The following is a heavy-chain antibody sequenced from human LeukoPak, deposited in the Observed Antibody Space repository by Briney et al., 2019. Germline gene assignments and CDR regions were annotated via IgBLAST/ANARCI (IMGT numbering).Heavy chain of an antibody. CDR2: IYYSGST. Sequence: PSETLSLTCTVSGGSISSYYWSWIRQPPGKGLEWIGYIYYSGSTNYNPSLKSRVTISVDTSKSQFSLKLSSVTAADTAVYYCARSSRDTYYYDSSGSDAFDIWGQGTMVTVSS. V-gene: IGHV4-59*01. CDR1: GGSISSYY. D-gene: IGHD3-22*01. J-gene: IGHJ3*02. CDR3: ARSSRDTYYYDSSGSDAFDI.